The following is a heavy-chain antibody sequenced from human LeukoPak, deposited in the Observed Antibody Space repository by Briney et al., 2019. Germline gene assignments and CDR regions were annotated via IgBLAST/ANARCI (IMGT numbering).Heavy chain of an antibody. CDR3: AKGLGVASLIVDALDM. CDR1: GFTFHDYA. CDR2: ITWNSGSV. V-gene: IGHV3-9*03. D-gene: IGHD3/OR15-3a*01. Sequence: PGGSLRLSCAASGFTFHDYAMHWVRQVPGKGLERVSGITWNSGSVLYADSVRGRFTISRDNAKNSLYLQMNSLGPEDMAFYYCAKGLGVASLIVDALDMWGQGTMVTV. J-gene: IGHJ3*02.